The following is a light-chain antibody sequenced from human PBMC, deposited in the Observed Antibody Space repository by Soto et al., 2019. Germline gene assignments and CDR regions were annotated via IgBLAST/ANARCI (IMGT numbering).Light chain of an antibody. CDR3: QQYDSYLLT. CDR1: QSISSW. J-gene: IGKJ4*01. V-gene: IGKV1-5*01. CDR2: DVS. Sequence: VHIAQSPSTLSPSILSMSPITCRASQSISSWLAWYQQKPGQAPKFLIYDVSTLESGVPARFSGSGSGTEFTLTISSLQSEDFATYYCQQYDSYLLTFGRGTKVDI.